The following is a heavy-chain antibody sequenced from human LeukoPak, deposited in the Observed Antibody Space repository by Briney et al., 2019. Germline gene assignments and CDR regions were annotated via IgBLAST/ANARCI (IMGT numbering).Heavy chain of an antibody. CDR1: GGTISNSSNY. CDR2: IYYSGST. CDR3: ASRLYWIRSWFDP. D-gene: IGHD2-8*02. J-gene: IGHJ5*02. V-gene: IGHV4-39*01. Sequence: SETLSLTCTVSGGTISNSSNYWGWIRPPPGKGLEWIGSIYYSGSTYYNPSLKSRATISLETSKNQFSLKLSSVAAADTAVYCCASRLYWIRSWFDPWGQGTLVTVSS.